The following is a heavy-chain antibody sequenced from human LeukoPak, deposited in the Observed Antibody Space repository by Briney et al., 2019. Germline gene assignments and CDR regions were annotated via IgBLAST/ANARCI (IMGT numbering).Heavy chain of an antibody. Sequence: SLRLSCAASGFRFDDYAMRWVRQAPGKGLEWVSGISWNSGSIGYADSVKGRFTISRDNAKNSLYLQMNSLRAEDTALYYCAKDMGPSDIVVIPAAILVGYYFDYWGQGTLVTVSS. V-gene: IGHV3-9*01. CDR1: GFRFDDYA. J-gene: IGHJ4*02. D-gene: IGHD2-2*02. CDR2: ISWNSGSI. CDR3: AKDMGPSDIVVIPAAILVGYYFDY.